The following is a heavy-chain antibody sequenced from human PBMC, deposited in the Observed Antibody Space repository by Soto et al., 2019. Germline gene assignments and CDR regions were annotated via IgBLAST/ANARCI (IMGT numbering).Heavy chain of an antibody. CDR2: IWYDGSNR. J-gene: IGHJ3*02. D-gene: IGHD1-20*01. CDR3: ARERYNWNDVAPGAFDI. CDR1: GFTFSRYG. Sequence: QVQLVESGGGVVQPGRSLRLSCAASGFTFSRYGMHWVRQAPGKGLEWVAVIWYDGSNRYYAESVKGRFTISRDNSKNAVYLQMNSLRAEDTAVYYCARERYNWNDVAPGAFDIWGQGTMVTVSS. V-gene: IGHV3-33*01.